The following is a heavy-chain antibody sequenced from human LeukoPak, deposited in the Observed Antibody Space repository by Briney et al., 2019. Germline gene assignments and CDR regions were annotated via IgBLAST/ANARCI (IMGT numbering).Heavy chain of an antibody. J-gene: IGHJ5*02. CDR2: INPSGGST. Sequence: ASVKVSCKASGYTFTSYYMHWVRQAPGQGLEWMGIINPSGGSTSYAQKFQGRVTMTRDMSTSTDYMELSSLRAEDTAVYYCARDNSVEDTAWWFDPWGQGTLVTVSS. V-gene: IGHV1-46*01. CDR1: GYTFTSYY. CDR3: ARDNSVEDTAWWFDP. D-gene: IGHD4-23*01.